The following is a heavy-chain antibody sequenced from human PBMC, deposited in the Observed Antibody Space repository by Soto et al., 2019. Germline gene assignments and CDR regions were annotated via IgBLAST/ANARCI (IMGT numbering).Heavy chain of an antibody. D-gene: IGHD1-26*01. CDR2: IYWDDSK. J-gene: IGHJ4*02. CDR1: GFSLSTRDVG. CDR3: AHAYGGRSLY. Sequence: QITLKESGPTLVKPTQTLTLTCTFSGFSLSTRDVGVGWIRQPPGKALEWLAVIYWDDSKTYRPSLESRLTITNDTSKNQVALTMTNMDPVDTATYYCAHAYGGRSLYWCQGTLVTVSS. V-gene: IGHV2-5*02.